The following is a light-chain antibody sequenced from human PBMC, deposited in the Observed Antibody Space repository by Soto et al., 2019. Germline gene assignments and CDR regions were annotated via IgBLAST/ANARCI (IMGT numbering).Light chain of an antibody. CDR1: QSVSSGY. V-gene: IGKV3-20*01. CDR3: QQYSSSPGYT. CDR2: GAS. Sequence: EIVLTQSPGTLSLSPGERATLSCRASQSVSSGYLAWYQQKPGQTPRLLIYGASSRATGIPDRFSGSGSGTDFTLTISRLEPEDFEVYYCQQYSSSPGYTFGQGTKLEIK. J-gene: IGKJ2*01.